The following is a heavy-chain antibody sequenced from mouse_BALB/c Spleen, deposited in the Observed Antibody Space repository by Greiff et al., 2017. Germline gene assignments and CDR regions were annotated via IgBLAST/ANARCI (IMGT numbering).Heavy chain of an antibody. CDR1: GFSLTSYG. CDR2: IWAGGST. V-gene: IGHV2-9*02. Sequence: VMLVESGPGLVAPSQSLSITCTVSGFSLTSYGVHWVRQPPGKGLEWLGVIWAGGSTNYNSALMSRLSISKDNSKSQVFLKMNSLQTDDTAMYYCARGGYYGSSYEYFDVWGAGTTVTVSS. J-gene: IGHJ1*01. CDR3: ARGGYYGSSYEYFDV. D-gene: IGHD1-1*01.